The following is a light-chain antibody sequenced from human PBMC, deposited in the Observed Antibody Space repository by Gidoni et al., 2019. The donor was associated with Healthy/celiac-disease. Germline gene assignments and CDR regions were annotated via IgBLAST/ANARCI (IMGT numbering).Light chain of an antibody. CDR2: DDS. J-gene: IGLJ1*01. Sequence: SYVLPQPPSGPVAPGQTARITCGGNNIGSKRVHWYQQKPGQAPVLVVYDDSDRPSGIPERFSGSNSGNTATLTISRVEAGDEADYYCQVWDSSSDHSYVFGTGTKVTVL. CDR3: QVWDSSSDHSYV. CDR1: NIGSKR. V-gene: IGLV3-21*02.